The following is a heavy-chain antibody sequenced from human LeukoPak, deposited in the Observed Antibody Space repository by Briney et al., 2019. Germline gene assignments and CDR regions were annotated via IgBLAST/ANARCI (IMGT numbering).Heavy chain of an antibody. Sequence: PSETLSLTCTVSGGSIGSYYWTWIRQPPGKGLGLEWIGYIYYSGGTNYNPSLKSRVTISIDTSKNQVSLKLSSVTAAGTAVYYCARLWDSSSSLDYWGQGTLVTVSS. D-gene: IGHD6-6*01. J-gene: IGHJ4*02. CDR2: IYYSGGT. CDR1: GGSIGSYY. CDR3: ARLWDSSSSLDY. V-gene: IGHV4-59*08.